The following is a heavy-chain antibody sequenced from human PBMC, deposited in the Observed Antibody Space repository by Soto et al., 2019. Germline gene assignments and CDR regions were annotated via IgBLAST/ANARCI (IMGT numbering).Heavy chain of an antibody. CDR1: GGSISTYY. Sequence: QVQLQESGPGLVKPSETLSLTCTVSGGSISTYYWSWIRQPPGKGLEWIGYIYYSGSTNYNPPLKSRVTISVDTSKNQFSLKLSSVTAADTAVYYCARKYCSGGSCYENWFDPWGQGTLVTVSS. J-gene: IGHJ5*02. CDR2: IYYSGST. V-gene: IGHV4-59*08. CDR3: ARKYCSGGSCYENWFDP. D-gene: IGHD2-15*01.